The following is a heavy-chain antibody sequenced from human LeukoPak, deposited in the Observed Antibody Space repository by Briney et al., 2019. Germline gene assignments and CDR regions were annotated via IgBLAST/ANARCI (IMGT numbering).Heavy chain of an antibody. J-gene: IGHJ4*02. D-gene: IGHD2-15*01. V-gene: IGHV4-59*01. Sequence: SETLSLTCTVSCGSISSYYWSWIRQPPGKGLEWIGNIYYSGSTNYNPSLKSRVTISVDTSKNQFSLKLSSVTAADTAIYYWRRVKYCSGGSCYGTYYFDYWGQGALVTVSS. CDR3: RRVKYCSGGSCYGTYYFDY. CDR1: CGSISSYY. CDR2: IYYSGST.